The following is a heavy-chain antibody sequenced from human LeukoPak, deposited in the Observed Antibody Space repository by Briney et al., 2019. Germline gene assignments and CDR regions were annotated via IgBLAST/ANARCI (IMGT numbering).Heavy chain of an antibody. J-gene: IGHJ4*02. CDR3: ARDPSLAY. CDR1: GFIVSSNY. V-gene: IGHV3-66*01. Sequence: GGSLRLSCAASGFIVSSNYMSWVRQAPGKGLEWVSVISTGGSTYYADSVKDRFTISKDNSKNTLYLQINRLGAEDTAVYYCARDPSLAYWGQGTLVTGSS. CDR2: ISTGGST.